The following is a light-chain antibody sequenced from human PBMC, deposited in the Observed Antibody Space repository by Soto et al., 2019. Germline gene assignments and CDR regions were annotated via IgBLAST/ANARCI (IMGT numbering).Light chain of an antibody. Sequence: EIVLTQSPGTLSLSPGERATLSCGASQSVSSSYLAWYQQKPGQAPRLLIYGASSRATGIPDRFSGSGSETVFTLTMSTVEPEDFAGYYCQEYGSSSWTFGQGTKVEIK. CDR2: GAS. CDR3: QEYGSSSWT. V-gene: IGKV3-20*01. J-gene: IGKJ1*01. CDR1: QSVSSSY.